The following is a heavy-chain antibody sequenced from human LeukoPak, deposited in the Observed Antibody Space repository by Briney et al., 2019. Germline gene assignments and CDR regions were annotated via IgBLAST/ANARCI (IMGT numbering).Heavy chain of an antibody. CDR1: GGSISSSSYY. J-gene: IGHJ4*02. Sequence: SETLSLTCTVSGGSISSSSYYWGWIRQPPGKGLEWIGSIYYSGSTYYNPSLKSRVTISVDTSKNQFSLKLSSVTAADTAVYFCARGGEADYWGQGTLVTVSS. V-gene: IGHV4-39*01. D-gene: IGHD7-27*01. CDR2: IYYSGST. CDR3: ARGGEADY.